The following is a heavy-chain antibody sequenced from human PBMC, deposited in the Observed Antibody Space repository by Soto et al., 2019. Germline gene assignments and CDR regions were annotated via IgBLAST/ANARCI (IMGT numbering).Heavy chain of an antibody. CDR2: ISQSGST. CDR3: ARGLRASFGVRLSYTYYGMDV. D-gene: IGHD3-10*01. J-gene: IGHJ6*02. Sequence: SETLSLTCGVYGGSFSDYYWGWIRQPPGQGLEYIGEISQSGSTNYNSSLKSRVTISIDTSKSQFSLKLSSVTAADTAVYFCARGLRASFGVRLSYTYYGMDVWGQGTPVTVSS. CDR1: GGSFSDYY. V-gene: IGHV4-34*01.